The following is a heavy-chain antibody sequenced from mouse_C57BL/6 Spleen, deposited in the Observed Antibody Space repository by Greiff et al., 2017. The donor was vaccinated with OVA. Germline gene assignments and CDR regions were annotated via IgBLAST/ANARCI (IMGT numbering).Heavy chain of an antibody. V-gene: IGHV1-20*01. CDR3: ARAEFDYYAMDY. CDR1: GYSFTGYF. CDR2: INPYNGDT. J-gene: IGHJ4*01. Sequence: EVQLQESGPELVKPGDSVKISCKASGYSFTGYFMNWVIQSHGKSLEWIGRINPYNGDTFYNQKFKGKATLTVDKSSSTAHMELRSLTSEDSAVYYCARAEFDYYAMDYWGQGTSVTVSS.